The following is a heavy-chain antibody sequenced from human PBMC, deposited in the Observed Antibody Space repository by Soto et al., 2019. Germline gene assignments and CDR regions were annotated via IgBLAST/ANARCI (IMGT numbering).Heavy chain of an antibody. Sequence: SETLSLTCAVYGGSFSGYYWTWIRQPPGKGLEWIGSIYYSGNTYYNPSLKSRVTMSVDTSKNQFSLKLSSVTAADTAVYYCARLGGYCSTTGCYGYYAMDVWGQGTTVTVSS. J-gene: IGHJ6*02. CDR1: GGSFSGYY. CDR2: IYYSGNT. V-gene: IGHV4-34*01. CDR3: ARLGGYCSTTGCYGYYAMDV. D-gene: IGHD2-2*01.